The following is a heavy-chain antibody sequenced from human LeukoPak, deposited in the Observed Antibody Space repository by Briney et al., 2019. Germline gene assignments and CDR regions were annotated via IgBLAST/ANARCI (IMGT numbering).Heavy chain of an antibody. J-gene: IGHJ4*02. CDR1: GFTFSSYA. D-gene: IGHD6-19*01. Sequence: GRSLRLSCAASGFTFSSYAMHWVRQAPGKGLEWVAVISYDGSNKYYADSVKGRFTISRDNSKNTLYLQMNGLRTEDTAVYYCAREAVAGTYYFDYWGQGTLVTVSS. CDR3: AREAVAGTYYFDY. V-gene: IGHV3-30*04. CDR2: ISYDGSNK.